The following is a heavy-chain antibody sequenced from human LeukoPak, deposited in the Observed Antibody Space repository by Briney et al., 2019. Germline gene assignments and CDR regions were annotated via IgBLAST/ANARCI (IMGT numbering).Heavy chain of an antibody. CDR2: INHSGST. Sequence: SETLSLTCAVYGGSFSSYYWSWIRQPPGKGLEWIGEINHSGSTNYNPSLKSRVTISVDASKNQFSLKLSSVTAADTAVYYCARDSSGWYKDYWGQGTLVTVSS. V-gene: IGHV4-34*01. J-gene: IGHJ4*02. CDR3: ARDSSGWYKDY. D-gene: IGHD6-19*01. CDR1: GGSFSSYY.